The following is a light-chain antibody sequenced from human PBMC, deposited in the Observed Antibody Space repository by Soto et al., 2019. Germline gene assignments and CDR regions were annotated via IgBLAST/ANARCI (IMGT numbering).Light chain of an antibody. CDR1: QSISSW. J-gene: IGKJ5*01. CDR2: KAS. CDR3: QQYDEYPYT. V-gene: IGKV1-5*03. Sequence: DIQMTQSPSTLSASVGDRVTITCRASQSISSWLAWYQQKPGKAPKLLIYKASTLESGVPSRFSGSGSGTEFSLTISSLQPDDFATYYCQQYDEYPYTFGQGTRLEIK.